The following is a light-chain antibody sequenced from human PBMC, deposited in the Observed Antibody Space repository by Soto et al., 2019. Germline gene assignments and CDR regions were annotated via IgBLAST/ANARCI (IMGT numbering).Light chain of an antibody. CDR3: QQYNNWPPLT. V-gene: IGKV3-15*01. CDR1: QSVSSN. J-gene: IGKJ1*01. Sequence: EIVMTQSPATLSVSPGERATLSCRASQSVSSNLAWYQQKPGQAPRLLIYGASTRATGIPARFSGSGSWKEYTHTISSLQSEDFAVYYCQQYNNWPPLTFGQGTKVEIK. CDR2: GAS.